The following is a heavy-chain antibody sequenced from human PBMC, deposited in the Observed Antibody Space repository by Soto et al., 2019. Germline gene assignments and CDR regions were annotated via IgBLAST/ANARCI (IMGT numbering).Heavy chain of an antibody. CDR3: AKKSLGSITLPALYYFDY. D-gene: IGHD7-27*01. J-gene: IGHJ4*02. CDR2: ISGGGDAT. CDR1: GFTFGNYA. Sequence: EVQLLESGGGLVQPGGSLRLSCAASGFTFGNYAFSWVRQPPGKGLESVSGISGGGDATYYPESVKGRFTTSRDNSKNTVYLQMNSLRAEDTAVYYCAKKSLGSITLPALYYFDYWGQGTLVTVSS. V-gene: IGHV3-23*01.